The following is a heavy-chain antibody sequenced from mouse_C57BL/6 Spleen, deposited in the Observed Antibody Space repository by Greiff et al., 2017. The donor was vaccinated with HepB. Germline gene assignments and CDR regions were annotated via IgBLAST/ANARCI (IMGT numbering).Heavy chain of an antibody. CDR3: ARTGYYGSSYDWYFDV. Sequence: QVQLKESGAELVKPGASVKISCKASGYAFSSYWMNWVKQRPGKGLEWIGQIYPGDGDTNYNGKFKGKATLTADKSSSTAYMQLSSLTSEDSAVYFCARTGYYGSSYDWYFDVWGTGTTVTVSS. J-gene: IGHJ1*03. V-gene: IGHV1-80*01. CDR2: IYPGDGDT. CDR1: GYAFSSYW. D-gene: IGHD1-1*01.